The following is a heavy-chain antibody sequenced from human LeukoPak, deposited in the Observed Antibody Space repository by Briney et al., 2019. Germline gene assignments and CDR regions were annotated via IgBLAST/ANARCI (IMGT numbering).Heavy chain of an antibody. CDR2: ISGSGGST. CDR3: AKVYGSYRENYFDY. J-gene: IGHJ4*02. CDR1: GFTFSSYG. D-gene: IGHD1-26*01. V-gene: IGHV3-23*01. Sequence: QPGGSLRLSCAASGFTFSSYGMSWVRQAPGKGLEWGSAISGSGGSTYYADSVKGRFTISRDNSKNTLYLQMNSLRAEDTAVYYCAKVYGSYRENYFDYWGQGTLVTVSS.